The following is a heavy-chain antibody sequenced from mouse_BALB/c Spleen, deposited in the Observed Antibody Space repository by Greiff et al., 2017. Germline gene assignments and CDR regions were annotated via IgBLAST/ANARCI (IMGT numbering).Heavy chain of an antibody. Sequence: VQLVESGPGLVAPSQSLSITCTVSGFSLTSYDISWIRQPPGKGLEWLGVIWTGGGTNYNSAFMSRLSISKDNSKSQVFLKMNSLQTDDTAIYYCVRKGNYVNYAMDYWGQGTSVTVSS. V-gene: IGHV2-9-2*01. D-gene: IGHD2-1*01. CDR3: VRKGNYVNYAMDY. CDR2: IWTGGGT. J-gene: IGHJ4*01. CDR1: GFSLTSYD.